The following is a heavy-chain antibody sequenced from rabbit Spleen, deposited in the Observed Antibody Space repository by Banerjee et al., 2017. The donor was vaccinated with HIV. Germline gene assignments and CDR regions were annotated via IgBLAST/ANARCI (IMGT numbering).Heavy chain of an antibody. CDR3: ARDLIGIIGWNFYL. V-gene: IGHV1S45*01. J-gene: IGHJ6*01. D-gene: IGHD1-1*01. Sequence: QEQLEESGGDLVKPEGSLTLTCTASGFSFSSSYYMCWVRQAPGKGLEWIACIYGGSSGSTYYASWATGRFTISRTSSITVTLQMTSLTAADTATYFCARDLIGIIGWNFYLWGPGTLVTVS. CDR1: GFSFSSSYY. CDR2: IYGGSSGST.